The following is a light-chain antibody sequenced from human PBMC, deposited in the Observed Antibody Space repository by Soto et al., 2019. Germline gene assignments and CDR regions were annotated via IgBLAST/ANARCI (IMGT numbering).Light chain of an antibody. CDR2: EVS. CDR3: CSYTSSSILYV. Sequence: QSVLTQPASVSGSPGQSITISCTGTSSDVGGYNYVSWYQQHPGKAPKLMIYEVSNRPSGVSNRFSGSKSGNTASLTISGLQAEDEADYYCCSYTSSSILYVFGTGTKLTVL. V-gene: IGLV2-14*01. CDR1: SSDVGGYNY. J-gene: IGLJ1*01.